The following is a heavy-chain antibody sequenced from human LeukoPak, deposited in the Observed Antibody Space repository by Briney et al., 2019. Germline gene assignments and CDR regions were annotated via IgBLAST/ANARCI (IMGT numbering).Heavy chain of an antibody. V-gene: IGHV3-74*01. J-gene: IGHJ4*02. CDR1: GFTFTTYW. CDR2: INSDGSIT. D-gene: IGHD1-26*01. CDR3: ARRSSGSPPYYFDY. Sequence: PGGSLRLSCAASGFTFTTYWMHWARQAPGKGLVWVSHINSDGSITSYADSVKGRFTISRDNAKNTLYLQMNSLRAEDTAVYYCARRSSGSPPYYFDYWGQGTLVTVSS.